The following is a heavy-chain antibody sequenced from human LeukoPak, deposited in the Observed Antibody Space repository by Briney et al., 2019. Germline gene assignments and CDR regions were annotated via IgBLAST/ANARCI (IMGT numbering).Heavy chain of an antibody. J-gene: IGHJ4*02. D-gene: IGHD3-10*01. V-gene: IGHV3-21*01. CDR3: VRDFLGESGAGGY. Sequence: GGSLRLSCATSTFTFSSYTMNWVRQAPGKGLEWVSSISPSGNSKYHADSVKGRFTISRDNAENSLYMQLNSLRAEDTGVYYCVRDFLGESGAGGYWGQGTLVTVSS. CDR1: TFTFSSYT. CDR2: ISPSGNSK.